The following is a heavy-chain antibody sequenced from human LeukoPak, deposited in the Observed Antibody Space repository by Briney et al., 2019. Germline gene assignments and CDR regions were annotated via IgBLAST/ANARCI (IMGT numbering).Heavy chain of an antibody. CDR3: ARGVIVVVPAASRNDAFDI. V-gene: IGHV4-4*07. J-gene: IGHJ3*02. Sequence: KPSETLSLTCTVTGGSISSYYWSWIRQPAGKGLEWIGRIYTSGSTNYNPSLKSRVTISVDTSKNQFSLKLSSVTAADTAVYYCARGVIVVVPAASRNDAFDIWGQGTMVTVSS. D-gene: IGHD2-2*01. CDR2: IYTSGST. CDR1: GGSISSYY.